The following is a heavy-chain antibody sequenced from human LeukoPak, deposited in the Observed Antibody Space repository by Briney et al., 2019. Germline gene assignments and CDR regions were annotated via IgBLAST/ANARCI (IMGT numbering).Heavy chain of an antibody. J-gene: IGHJ6*02. V-gene: IGHV4-31*03. D-gene: IGHD3-10*01. CDR3: ARDDRSYSYYYGMDV. CDR2: IYYSGST. Sequence: SQTLSLTCTVSGGSISSGVYYWSWIRQHPGKGLEWIGYIYYSGSTYYNPSLKSRVTISVDTSKNQFSLKLSSVTAADTAVYYCARDDRSYSYYYGMDVWGQGTTVTVSS. CDR1: GGSISSGVYY.